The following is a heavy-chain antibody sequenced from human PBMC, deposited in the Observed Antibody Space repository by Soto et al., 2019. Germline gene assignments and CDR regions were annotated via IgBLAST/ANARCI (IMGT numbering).Heavy chain of an antibody. CDR2: IYWDDDR. V-gene: IGHV2-5*02. Sequence: QITLKESGPTLVKPTQTLTLTCTLSGFSLSTTTVGVGWIRQPPGKALEWLELIYWDDDRRYIPSLKNSLTITTDTSGVQVVLTMTNTDPVGTATYCSSQIPPFGFKGYYFYYWGPRMLVTVSS. CDR3: SQIPPFGFKGYYFYY. D-gene: IGHD2-21*01. CDR1: GFSLSTTTVG. J-gene: IGHJ4*02.